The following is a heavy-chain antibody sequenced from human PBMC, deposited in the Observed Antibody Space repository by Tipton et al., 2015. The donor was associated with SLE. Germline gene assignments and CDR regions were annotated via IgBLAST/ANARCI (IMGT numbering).Heavy chain of an antibody. Sequence: LSLTCTVSGGSLNNHFCSWIRQSAGKGLEWIGRVSPSGGTNYNPSLESRVTMSVDTSKNQFSLKLTSVTAADTAVYYCARTEVRGVIAMDVWGKGTTVTVSS. V-gene: IGHV4-4*07. D-gene: IGHD3-10*01. CDR1: GGSLNNHF. CDR2: VSPSGGT. J-gene: IGHJ6*03. CDR3: ARTEVRGVIAMDV.